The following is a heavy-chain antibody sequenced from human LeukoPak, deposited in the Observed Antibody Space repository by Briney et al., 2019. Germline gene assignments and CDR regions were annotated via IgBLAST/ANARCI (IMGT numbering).Heavy chain of an antibody. J-gene: IGHJ1*01. CDR2: IKSDGST. Sequence: GGSLRLSYAASGFTFSTYWMHWVRQAPGKGLVWVSRIKSDGSTNYADSVKGRFTISRDNAKNTLSLQMNSLRPEDTGVYYCARAPSKIGGYYPEYFRHWGQGPLVTVSS. D-gene: IGHD3-3*01. V-gene: IGHV3-74*01. CDR1: GFTFSTYW. CDR3: ARAPSKIGGYYPEYFRH.